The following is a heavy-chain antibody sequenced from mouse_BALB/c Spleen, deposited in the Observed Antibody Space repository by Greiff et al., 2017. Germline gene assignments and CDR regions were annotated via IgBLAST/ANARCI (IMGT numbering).Heavy chain of an antibody. D-gene: IGHD2-12*01. CDR1: GYTFTSYW. J-gene: IGHJ2*01. CDR3: ARYDEDY. CDR2: INPSTGYT. V-gene: IGHV1-7*01. Sequence: VQLQQSGAELAKPGASVKMSCKASGYTFTSYWMHWVKQRPGQGLEWIGYINPSTGYTEYNQKFKDKATLTADKSSSTAYMQLSSLTSEDSAVYYCARYDEDYWGQGTTLTVSS.